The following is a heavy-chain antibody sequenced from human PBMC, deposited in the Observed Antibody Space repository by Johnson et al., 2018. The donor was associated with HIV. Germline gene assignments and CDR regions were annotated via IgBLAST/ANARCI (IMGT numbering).Heavy chain of an antibody. D-gene: IGHD3-22*01. V-gene: IGHV3-74*02. CDR1: GFTVSSNY. J-gene: IGHJ3*01. Sequence: VQLVESGGGLIQPGGSPRLSCAASGFTVSSNYMSWVRQAPGKGLEWVSRIKSDGSSINYADSVKGRFTISRDNAKNTLYLQMNSLRTEDTAVYYCARGSTMRVSAFDLWGQGTMVTVSS. CDR2: IKSDGSSI. CDR3: ARGSTMRVSAFDL.